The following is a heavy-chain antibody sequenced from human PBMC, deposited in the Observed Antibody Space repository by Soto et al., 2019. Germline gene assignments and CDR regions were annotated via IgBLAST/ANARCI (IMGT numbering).Heavy chain of an antibody. Sequence: SETLSLTCTVSGGSISSYYWSWIRQPPGKGLEWIGYIYYSGSTNYNPSLKSRVTISVDTSKNQFSLKLSSVTAADTAVYYCARDRGWYYYDSSGYYSYAFDIWGQGTMVTVS. V-gene: IGHV4-59*01. D-gene: IGHD3-22*01. CDR3: ARDRGWYYYDSSGYYSYAFDI. CDR1: GGSISSYY. J-gene: IGHJ3*02. CDR2: IYYSGST.